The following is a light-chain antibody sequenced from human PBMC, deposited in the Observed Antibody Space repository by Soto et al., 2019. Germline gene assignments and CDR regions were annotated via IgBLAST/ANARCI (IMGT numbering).Light chain of an antibody. CDR3: ASWDDSVSGPV. CDR2: STD. J-gene: IGLJ2*01. Sequence: QSVLTQSPSASGTPGQRVTVSCSGSSSNIGTNYVYWYQQLPGTAPKVLIYSTDKRPSGVPDRFSGSNSGTSASLAISGLRSEDEDDYYCASWDDSVSGPVFGGGTKLTVL. CDR1: SSNIGTNY. V-gene: IGLV1-47*01.